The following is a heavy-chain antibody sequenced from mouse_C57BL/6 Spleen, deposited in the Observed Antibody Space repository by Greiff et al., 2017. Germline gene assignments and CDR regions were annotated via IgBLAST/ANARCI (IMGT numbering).Heavy chain of an antibody. Sequence: EVQGVESGGGLVQPGGSLSLSCAASGFTFTDYYMSWVRQPPGKALEWLGFIRNKANGYTTEYSASVKGRFTISRDNSQSILYLQMNALGAEDSATYYCARDVEGFADWGQGTLVTVSA. V-gene: IGHV7-3*01. CDR1: GFTFTDYY. CDR3: ARDVEGFAD. CDR2: IRNKANGYTT. J-gene: IGHJ3*01.